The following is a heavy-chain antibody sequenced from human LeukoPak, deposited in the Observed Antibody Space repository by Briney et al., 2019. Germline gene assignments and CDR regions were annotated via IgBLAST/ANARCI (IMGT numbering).Heavy chain of an antibody. CDR2: MYNSGST. J-gene: IGHJ4*02. Sequence: SETLSLTCTVSGGSISSYYWSWIRQPPGKGLEWIGYMYNSGSTSYNPSLESRVTISVDTSKNQFSLKLTPVTAADTAVYYCARDSSAGSGYDHFDHWGQGTLVTVSA. D-gene: IGHD5-12*01. V-gene: IGHV4-59*01. CDR3: ARDSSAGSGYDHFDH. CDR1: GGSISSYY.